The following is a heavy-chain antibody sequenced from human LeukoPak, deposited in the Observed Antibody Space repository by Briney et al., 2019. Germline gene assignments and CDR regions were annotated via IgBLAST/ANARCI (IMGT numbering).Heavy chain of an antibody. J-gene: IGHJ4*02. CDR2: IIPILGIA. CDR3: ARVYSSSWYYFDY. V-gene: IGHV1-69*04. D-gene: IGHD6-13*01. Sequence: SVKVSCKASGGTFSDYAISWVRQAPGQGLEWMGRIIPILGIANYAQKFQGRVTITADKSTSTAYMELRSLRSDDTAVYYCARVYSSSWYYFDYWGQGTLVTVSS. CDR1: GGTFSDYA.